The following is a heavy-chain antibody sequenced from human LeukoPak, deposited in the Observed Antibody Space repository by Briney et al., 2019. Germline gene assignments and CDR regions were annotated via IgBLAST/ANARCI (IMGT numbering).Heavy chain of an antibody. Sequence: PGRSLRLSCAASGFTFSNYAMYWVRQAPGKGLEWEAVMSYDGSNKYYADSVKGRFTISRDNSKNTLYLQMNSLRAEDTAVYYCARDGRSSSWYHYYGMDVWGQGTTVIVSS. CDR2: MSYDGSNK. D-gene: IGHD6-13*01. V-gene: IGHV3-30-3*01. J-gene: IGHJ6*02. CDR1: GFTFSNYA. CDR3: ARDGRSSSWYHYYGMDV.